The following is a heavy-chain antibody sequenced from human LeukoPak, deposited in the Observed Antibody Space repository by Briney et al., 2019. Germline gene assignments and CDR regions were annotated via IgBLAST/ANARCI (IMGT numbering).Heavy chain of an antibody. D-gene: IGHD6-13*01. Sequence: GGSLRLSCAASGFTFSSHAMSWVRQAPGKGLEWVSVISGSGGSTYYADSVKGRFTISRDNSKNTLYLQMNSLRAEDTAVYYCAKDGSSWFFDYWGQGTLVTVSS. CDR2: ISGSGGST. CDR3: AKDGSSWFFDY. V-gene: IGHV3-23*01. J-gene: IGHJ4*02. CDR1: GFTFSSHA.